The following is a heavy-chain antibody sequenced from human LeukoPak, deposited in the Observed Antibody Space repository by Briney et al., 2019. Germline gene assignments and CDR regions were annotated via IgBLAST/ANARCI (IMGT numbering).Heavy chain of an antibody. D-gene: IGHD4-17*01. CDR1: GFTFSDYS. Sequence: GGSLRLSCAASGFTFSDYSMNWVRQAPGKGLEWVSSISSSSSYIYYADSVKGRFTISRDNAENSLYLQMNSLRAEDTAVYYCARLDYVDAFDIWGQGTMVTVSS. CDR3: ARLDYVDAFDI. V-gene: IGHV3-21*01. CDR2: ISSSSSYI. J-gene: IGHJ3*02.